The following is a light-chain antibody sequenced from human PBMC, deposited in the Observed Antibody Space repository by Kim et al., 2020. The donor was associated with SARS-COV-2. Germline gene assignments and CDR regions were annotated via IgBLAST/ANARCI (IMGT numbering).Light chain of an antibody. CDR2: DVS. V-gene: IGLV2-14*03. Sequence: TTYAITGTRREVGVYDYVASDQXQPGKTPKLMIYDVSNRPSGVSKRFSGYKSGNTASLTISGLQAEXEADYYCSSYTSSSTLVFGTGTKVTV. CDR3: SSYTSSSTLV. J-gene: IGLJ1*01. CDR1: RREVGVYDY.